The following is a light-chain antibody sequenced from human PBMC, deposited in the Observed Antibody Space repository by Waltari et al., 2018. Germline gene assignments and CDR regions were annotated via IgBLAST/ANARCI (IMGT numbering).Light chain of an antibody. V-gene: IGLV1-44*01. CDR2: NNN. J-gene: IGLJ1*01. CDR1: SSNIGRNT. Sequence: QSVLTQPPSASGTPGQRVTISCSGSSSNIGRNTVHWYQQLPGTAPKLLIYNNNQRPSEVPDRCSGSKSGTSASLVISGLQSDDEADYYCAAWDDSLNGRSVFGTGTEVTVL. CDR3: AAWDDSLNGRSV.